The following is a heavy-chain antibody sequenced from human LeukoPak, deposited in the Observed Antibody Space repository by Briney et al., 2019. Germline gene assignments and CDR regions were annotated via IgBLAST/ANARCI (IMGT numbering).Heavy chain of an antibody. CDR1: GGSISSGGYY. V-gene: IGHV4-31*03. CDR3: ARDHDYGDYSYGMDV. Sequence: PSETLSLTCIVSGGSISSGGYYWSWIRQHPGKGLEWIGYIYYSGSTYYNPSLKSRVTISVDTSKNQFSLKLSSVTAADTAVYYCARDHDYGDYSYGMDVWGQGTTVTVSS. CDR2: IYYSGST. D-gene: IGHD4-17*01. J-gene: IGHJ6*02.